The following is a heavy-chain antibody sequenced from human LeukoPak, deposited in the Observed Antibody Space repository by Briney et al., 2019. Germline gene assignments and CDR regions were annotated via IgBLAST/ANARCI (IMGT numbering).Heavy chain of an antibody. J-gene: IGHJ4*02. Sequence: PGGSLRLSCAASGFTFSSYEMNWVRQAPGKGLEWVSHSSSSGSTIYYAGSVKGRFTIARDNAENSVYLQMNSLRAEDTAVYYCAREKIAVAGRGFDYWGQGTLVTVSS. D-gene: IGHD6-19*01. CDR2: SSSSGSTI. V-gene: IGHV3-48*03. CDR1: GFTFSSYE. CDR3: AREKIAVAGRGFDY.